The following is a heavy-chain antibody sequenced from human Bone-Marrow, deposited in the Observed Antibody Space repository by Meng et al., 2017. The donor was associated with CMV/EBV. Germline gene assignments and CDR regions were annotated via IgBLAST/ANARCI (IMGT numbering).Heavy chain of an antibody. D-gene: IGHD2-2*01. CDR2: INPIFGTA. CDR3: ARWYCSSTSCHTPFDY. J-gene: IGHJ4*02. Sequence: GGTFSSSVISWVRQAPGQGLEWMGGINPIFGTANYAQKFQGRVTITTDESTSTAYMELSSLRSGDTAVYYCARWYCSSTSCHTPFDYWGQGTLVTVSS. CDR1: GGTFSSSV. V-gene: IGHV1-69*05.